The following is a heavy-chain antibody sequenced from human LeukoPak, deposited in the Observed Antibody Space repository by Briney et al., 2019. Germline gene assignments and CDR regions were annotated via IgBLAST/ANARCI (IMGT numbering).Heavy chain of an antibody. J-gene: IGHJ4*02. V-gene: IGHV4-34*01. CDR3: ARVTGYSTKSEY. CDR1: GGSFSGYY. Sequence: PSETLSLTCAVYGGSFSGYYWSWIRQPPGKGLEWIGEINRSGSTNYNPSLKSRVTISVDTSKNQFSLKLSSVTAADTAVYYCARVTGYSTKSEYWGQGTLVTVSS. CDR2: INRSGST. D-gene: IGHD6-13*01.